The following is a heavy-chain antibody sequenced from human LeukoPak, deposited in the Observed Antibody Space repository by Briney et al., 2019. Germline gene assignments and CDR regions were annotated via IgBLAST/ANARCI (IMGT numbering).Heavy chain of an antibody. CDR2: ILHDGSSK. D-gene: IGHD3-3*01. J-gene: IGHJ4*02. CDR1: GFNFNTYA. V-gene: IGHV3-30-3*01. CDR3: VRGRVEAHGFLGNY. Sequence: TGGSLRLSCAASGFNFNTYAMHWVRQAPGKGLEWVALILHDGSSKYYADSVKGRFTTSRDNSKKTVYLQMDGLRPEDTALYYCVRGRVEAHGFLGNYWGQGTLVTVPS.